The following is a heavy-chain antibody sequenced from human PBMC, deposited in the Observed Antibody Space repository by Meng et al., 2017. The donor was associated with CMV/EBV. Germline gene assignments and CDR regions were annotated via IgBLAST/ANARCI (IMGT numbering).Heavy chain of an antibody. Sequence: GESLKISCAASGFTFSSYDMHWVRQATGKGLEWVSAIGTAGETYYPGSVKGRFTISRENAKNSLYLQVNSMRAGDTAVYYCARVNHVSPFYGMDVWGQGTTVTVSS. V-gene: IGHV3-13*01. D-gene: IGHD5/OR15-5a*01. CDR1: GFTFSSYD. CDR3: ARVNHVSPFYGMDV. J-gene: IGHJ6*02. CDR2: IGTAGET.